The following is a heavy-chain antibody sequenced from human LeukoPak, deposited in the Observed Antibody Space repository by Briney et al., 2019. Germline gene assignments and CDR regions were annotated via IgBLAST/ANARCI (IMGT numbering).Heavy chain of an antibody. CDR1: GYTFTSYY. Sequence: GASVKVSCKASGYTFTSYYMHWVRQAPGQGLEWMGIINPSGGSTSYAQKFQGRVTMTRDTSTSTVYMELSSLRSEDTAVYYCARDPHYYGSGSYFTEYYMDVWGKGTTVTISS. CDR3: ARDPHYYGSGSYFTEYYMDV. J-gene: IGHJ6*03. CDR2: INPSGGST. D-gene: IGHD3-10*01. V-gene: IGHV1-46*01.